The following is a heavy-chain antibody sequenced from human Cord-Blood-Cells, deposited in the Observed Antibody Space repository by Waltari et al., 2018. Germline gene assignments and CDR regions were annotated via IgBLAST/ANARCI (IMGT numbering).Heavy chain of an antibody. CDR3: ARGVCSSTSCYFDY. D-gene: IGHD2-2*01. V-gene: IGHV4-34*01. CDR1: GGSFSGYY. J-gene: IGHJ4*02. CDR2: INHSGST. Sequence: QVQLQQWGAGLLKPSETLSLTCAVYGGSFSGYYWSWIRQPPGKGLEWIGEINHSGSTNYNPSLESRVTISVDTSKNQFSLKLSSVTAADTAVYYCARGVCSSTSCYFDYWGQGTLVTVSS.